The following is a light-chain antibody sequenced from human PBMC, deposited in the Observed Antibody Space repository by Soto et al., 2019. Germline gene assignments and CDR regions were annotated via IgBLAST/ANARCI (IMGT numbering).Light chain of an antibody. CDR3: CSYVGSRTYV. V-gene: IGLV2-23*01. J-gene: IGLJ1*01. Sequence: QSALTQPASVSGSPGQSITISCTGTSSGAGNYNFVSWYQQHPGKAPKLIISEGSKRPSGVSDRFSGSTSGDTASLTITGLQPEDEADYFCCSYVGSRTYVFGTGTKLTVL. CDR2: EGS. CDR1: SSGAGNYNF.